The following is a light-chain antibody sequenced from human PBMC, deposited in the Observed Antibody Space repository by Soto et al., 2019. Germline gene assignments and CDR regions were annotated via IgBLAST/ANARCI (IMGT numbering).Light chain of an antibody. J-gene: IGKJ2*01. CDR2: AAS. V-gene: IGKV1-39*01. CDR3: QPSYSTPLVTYT. Sequence: DIQMTQSPSSLSASVGDRVTITCRASQSMSSYLNWYQQKPGKAPKLLIYAASSLQSGVPSRFSGSGSGTDFTRTISSLQPEDFATFYCQPSYSTPLVTYTFGRGTKLEIK. CDR1: QSMSSY.